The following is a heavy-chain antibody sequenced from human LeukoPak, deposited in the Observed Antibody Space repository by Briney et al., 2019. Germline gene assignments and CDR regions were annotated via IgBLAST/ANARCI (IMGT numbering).Heavy chain of an antibody. CDR2: INPNSGGT. Sequence: GASVKVSCKASGYTFTGYYLHWVRQAPGQGLEWMGWINPNSGGTNYAQKFQGWVTMTRDTSISTAYMELSRLRSDDTAVYYCARGGYCSGGSCYKDAFDIWGQGTMVTVSS. CDR3: ARGGYCSGGSCYKDAFDI. J-gene: IGHJ3*02. CDR1: GYTFTGYY. D-gene: IGHD2-15*01. V-gene: IGHV1-2*04.